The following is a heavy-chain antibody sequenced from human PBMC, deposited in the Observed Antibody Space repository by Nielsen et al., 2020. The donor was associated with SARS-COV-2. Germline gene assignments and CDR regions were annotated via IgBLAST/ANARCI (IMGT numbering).Heavy chain of an antibody. D-gene: IGHD2-15*01. V-gene: IGHV4-34*01. CDR2: INHSGST. Sequence: WLRQPPGKGLEWIGEINHSGSTNYNPSLKSRVTISVDTSKNQFSLKLSSVTAADTAVYYCARGSWYCSGGSCWGFYYYYYGMDVWGQGTTVTVSS. CDR3: ARGSWYCSGGSCWGFYYYYYGMDV. J-gene: IGHJ6*02.